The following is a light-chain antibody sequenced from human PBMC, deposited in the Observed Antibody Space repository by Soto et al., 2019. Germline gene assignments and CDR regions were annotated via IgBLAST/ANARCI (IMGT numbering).Light chain of an antibody. J-gene: IGLJ1*01. CDR3: ISYTSDDVRYV. CDR2: EVS. Sequence: ALTQPASVSGTPGQSITISCTGSNSDVGIYDFFSWYQHHPGRAPKLIVSEVSHRPSGVSNRFSGSKSGNTASLTISALQSEDEADYYCISYTSDDVRYVFGTGTKVTGL. V-gene: IGLV2-14*01. CDR1: NSDVGIYDF.